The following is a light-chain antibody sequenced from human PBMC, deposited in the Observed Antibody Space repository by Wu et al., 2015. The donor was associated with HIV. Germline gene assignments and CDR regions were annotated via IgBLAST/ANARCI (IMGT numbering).Light chain of an antibody. CDR2: GAF. CDR3: QQLNSYPIS. J-gene: IGKJ4*01. CDR1: QGISRY. Sequence: DIQLTQSPSFLSASVGDRVTITCRASQGISRYLAWYQQKPGEAPKLLIYGAFGLQTGVPSRFGGSGSETEFTLTISSLQTEDFATYYCQQLNSYPISFGGGTKVEIK. V-gene: IGKV1-9*01.